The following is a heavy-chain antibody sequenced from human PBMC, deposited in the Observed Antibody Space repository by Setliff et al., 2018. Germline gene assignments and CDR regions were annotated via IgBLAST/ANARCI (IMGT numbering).Heavy chain of an antibody. J-gene: IGHJ4*02. D-gene: IGHD6-13*01. Sequence: PGGSLSLSCAASGFTFSSYNMDWVRQAPGKGLEWVSYINSRSSTIFYADSVKGRFTISRDNAKNSLYLQMNGLRAEDTAVYYCVRHSGNSGMIDYWGQGTQVTVSS. CDR1: GFTFSSYN. CDR3: VRHSGNSGMIDY. V-gene: IGHV3-48*01. CDR2: INSRSSTI.